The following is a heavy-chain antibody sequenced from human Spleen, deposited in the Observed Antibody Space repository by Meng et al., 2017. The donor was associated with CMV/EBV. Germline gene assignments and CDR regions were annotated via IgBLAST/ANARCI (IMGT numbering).Heavy chain of an antibody. Sequence: GESLKISCAASGFTFSSYWMHWVRQAPGKGLVWVSRINSDGSSTSYADSVKGRFTISRDNAKNTLYLQMNSLRAEDTAVYYCARIPLQRWSGYFGFYYYYYGMDVWGQGTTVTVSS. CDR2: INSDGSST. D-gene: IGHD3-3*01. CDR1: GFTFSSYW. J-gene: IGHJ6*02. V-gene: IGHV3-74*01. CDR3: ARIPLQRWSGYFGFYYYYYGMDV.